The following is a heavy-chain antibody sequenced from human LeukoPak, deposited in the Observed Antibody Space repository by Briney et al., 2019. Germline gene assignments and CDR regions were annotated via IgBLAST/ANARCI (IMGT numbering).Heavy chain of an antibody. D-gene: IGHD1-26*01. CDR1: GGSISSYY. CDR2: IYYSGSI. Sequence: PSETLSLTCTVSGGSISSYYWSWIRQPPGKGLEWIGYIYYSGSISYNPSLKSRVTISVDTSKNQFSLKLSSVTAADTAVYYCARDRGGSYALAFDIWGQGTMVTVSS. J-gene: IGHJ3*02. CDR3: ARDRGGSYALAFDI. V-gene: IGHV4-59*01.